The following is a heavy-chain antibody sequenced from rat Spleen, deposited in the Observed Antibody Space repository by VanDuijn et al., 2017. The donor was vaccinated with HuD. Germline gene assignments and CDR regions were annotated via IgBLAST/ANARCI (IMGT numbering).Heavy chain of an antibody. CDR1: GHSITSNY. D-gene: IGHD1-4*01. CDR3: ARSPNYPARGNWFAY. J-gene: IGHJ3*01. CDR2: IRYSGDT. V-gene: IGHV3-1*01. Sequence: EVQLQESGPGLVKPSQSLSLTCSVSGHSITSNYRGWIRKFPGNKMEWMGYIRYSGDTSYNPSLKSRISIARDTSRNQFFLQLNSVTTEDTATYYCARSPNYPARGNWFAYWGQGTLVTVSS.